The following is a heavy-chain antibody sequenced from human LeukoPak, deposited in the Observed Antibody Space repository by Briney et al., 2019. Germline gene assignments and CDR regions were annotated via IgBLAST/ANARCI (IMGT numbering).Heavy chain of an antibody. V-gene: IGHV3-30*02. CDR1: GFTFSSYG. J-gene: IGHJ4*02. Sequence: GGSLRLSCAASGFTFSSYGMHWVRQAPGKGREWVAFIRYDGSNKYYADSVKGRFTISRDNSKNTLYLQMNSLRAEDTAVYYCANEPDYYDILTEVDYWGQGTLVTVSS. CDR3: ANEPDYYDILTEVDY. D-gene: IGHD3-9*01. CDR2: IRYDGSNK.